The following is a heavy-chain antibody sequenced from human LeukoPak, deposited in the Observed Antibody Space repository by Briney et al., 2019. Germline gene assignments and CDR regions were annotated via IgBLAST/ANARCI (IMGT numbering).Heavy chain of an antibody. Sequence: MGRINPNSGGTNYAQKFQGRVTMTRDTSISTAYMELSRLRSDDTAVYYCARGLDYYYGMDVWGQGTTVTVSS. V-gene: IGHV1-2*06. D-gene: IGHD5-12*01. J-gene: IGHJ6*02. CDR2: INPNSGGT. CDR3: ARGLDYYYGMDV.